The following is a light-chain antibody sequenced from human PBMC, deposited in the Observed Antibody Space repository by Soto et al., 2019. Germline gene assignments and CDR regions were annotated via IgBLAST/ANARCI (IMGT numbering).Light chain of an antibody. CDR1: SSDVVGYNY. CDR2: DVI. V-gene: IGLV2-14*03. Sequence: QSVMTHLASVSGSPGQSLTISCTRTSSDVVGYNYVSWYQQHPDRAPKLMIYDVITRHTAVSHRFSDSKSGNTASLTISGLQVEVEADYYCSSYTSSSTPLCVFGTGTKVTVL. CDR3: SSYTSSSTPLCV. J-gene: IGLJ1*01.